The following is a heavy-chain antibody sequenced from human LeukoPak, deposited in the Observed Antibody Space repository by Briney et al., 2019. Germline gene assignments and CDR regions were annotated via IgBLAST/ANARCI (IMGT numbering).Heavy chain of an antibody. D-gene: IGHD2/OR15-2a*01. CDR1: GYTFTSYG. Sequence: ASVKVSCKASGYTFTSYGISWVRQAPGQGLEWMGWISAYNGNTNYAQKLQGRVTMTTDTSTSTAYMELRSLRSDDTAVYYCARDLREYYFWSGLGWNANGGFDYWGQGTLVTVSS. CDR2: ISAYNGNT. CDR3: ARDLREYYFWSGLGWNANGGFDY. V-gene: IGHV1-18*01. J-gene: IGHJ4*02.